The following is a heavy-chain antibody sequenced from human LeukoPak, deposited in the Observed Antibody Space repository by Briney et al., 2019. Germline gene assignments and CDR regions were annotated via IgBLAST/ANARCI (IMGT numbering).Heavy chain of an antibody. CDR2: IKQDGSEK. CDR3: ARVGIAYYYDSSGYYTDF. V-gene: IGHV3-7*01. J-gene: IGHJ4*02. Sequence: GGSLRLSRAASGFTFSSYWMSWVRQAPGKGLEWVANIKQDGSEKYYVDSVKGRFTISRDNAKNSLYLQMNSLRAEDTAVYYCARVGIAYYYDSSGYYTDFWGQGTLVTVSS. D-gene: IGHD3-22*01. CDR1: GFTFSSYW.